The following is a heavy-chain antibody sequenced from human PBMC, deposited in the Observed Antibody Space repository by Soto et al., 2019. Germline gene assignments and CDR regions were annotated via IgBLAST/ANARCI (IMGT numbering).Heavy chain of an antibody. CDR2: ISYDGSNK. CDR3: AKLLSAYDYIAPFDY. CDR1: GFTFSSYG. V-gene: IGHV3-30*18. Sequence: GGSLRLSCAASGFTFSSYGMHWVRQAPGKGLEWVAVISYDGSNKYYADSVKGRFTISRDNSKNTLYLQMNSLRAEDTAVYYCAKLLSAYDYIAPFDYWGQGTLVTVSS. J-gene: IGHJ4*02. D-gene: IGHD3-16*01.